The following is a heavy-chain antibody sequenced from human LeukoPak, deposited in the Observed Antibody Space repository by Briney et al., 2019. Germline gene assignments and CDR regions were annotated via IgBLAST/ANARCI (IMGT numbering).Heavy chain of an antibody. J-gene: IGHJ4*02. CDR1: GFTFSSSA. CDR3: AKQLGYCSDGSCYFPY. V-gene: IGHV3-23*01. D-gene: IGHD2-15*01. Sequence: GGSLRLSCAASGFTFSSSAMSWVRQAPGKGLEWVSAISNNGGYTYYADSVQGRFTISRDNPKRTLCLQMNSLRAEDTAVYYCAKQLGYCSDGSCYFPYWGQGALVTVSS. CDR2: ISNNGGYT.